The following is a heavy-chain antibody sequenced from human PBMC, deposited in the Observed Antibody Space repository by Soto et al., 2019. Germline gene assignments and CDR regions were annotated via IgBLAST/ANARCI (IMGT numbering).Heavy chain of an antibody. Sequence: GGSLRLSCAASGFTFSSYAMSWVRQAPGKGLEWVSAISGSGGSTYYADSVRGRFTISRDNSKNTLYLQMNSLRAEDTAVYYCAKDHPYYDSSGYTQYFDYWGQGTLVTSPQ. CDR1: GFTFSSYA. CDR3: AKDHPYYDSSGYTQYFDY. D-gene: IGHD3-22*01. CDR2: ISGSGGST. V-gene: IGHV3-23*01. J-gene: IGHJ4*02.